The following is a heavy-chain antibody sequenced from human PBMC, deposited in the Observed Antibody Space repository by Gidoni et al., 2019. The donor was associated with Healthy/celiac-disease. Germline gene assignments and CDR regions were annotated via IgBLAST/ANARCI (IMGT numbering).Heavy chain of an antibody. V-gene: IGHV1-2*02. D-gene: IGHD2-15*01. CDR3: ARGGCSGGSCYGMDV. Sequence: QVQLVQSGAEVKKPGASVQVSCKASGYTFTGYYMHWVRQAPGQGLEWMGWINPNSGGTNYAQKFQGRVTMTRDTSISTAYMELSRLRSDDTAVYYCARGGCSGGSCYGMDVWGQGTTVTVSS. J-gene: IGHJ6*02. CDR1: GYTFTGYY. CDR2: INPNSGGT.